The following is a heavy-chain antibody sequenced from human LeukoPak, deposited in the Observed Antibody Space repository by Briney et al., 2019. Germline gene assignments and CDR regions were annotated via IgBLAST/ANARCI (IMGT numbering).Heavy chain of an antibody. V-gene: IGHV3-30-3*01. J-gene: IGHJ4*02. CDR1: GFTFSSYA. D-gene: IGHD3-3*01. CDR3: ARASGRFDY. CDR2: ISCDGSNK. Sequence: QPGGSLRLSCAASGFTFSSYAMHWVRQAPGKGLEWVAVISCDGSNKYYADSVKGQFTISRDNSKNTLYLQMNSLRAEDTAVYYCARASGRFDYWGQGTLVTVSS.